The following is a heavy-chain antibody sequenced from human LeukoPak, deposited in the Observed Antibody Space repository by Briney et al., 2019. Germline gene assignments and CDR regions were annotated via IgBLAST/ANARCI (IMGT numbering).Heavy chain of an antibody. Sequence: PGGSLRLSRAASGFTFSSYLMAWVRQAPGKGLEWVANIKQDGSEKYYVDSVKGRFTISRDNAKNSLYLQMNSLRAEDTAVYYCARDSKGELDRWGQGTLVTVSS. CDR3: ARDSKGELDR. V-gene: IGHV3-7*01. D-gene: IGHD1-26*01. CDR2: IKQDGSEK. CDR1: GFTFSSYL. J-gene: IGHJ4*02.